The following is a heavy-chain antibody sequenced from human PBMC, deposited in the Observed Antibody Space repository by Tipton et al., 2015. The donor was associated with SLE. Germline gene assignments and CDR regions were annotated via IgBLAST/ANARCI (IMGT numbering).Heavy chain of an antibody. CDR2: IYYSGST. CDR1: GGSISSGSYY. CDR3: ARGDCSSTSCLDY. V-gene: IGHV4-61*01. J-gene: IGHJ4*02. Sequence: LRLSCTVSGGSISSGSYYWSWIRQPPGKGLEWIGYIYYSGSTNYNPSLKSRVTISVDTSKNQSSLKLSSVTAADTAVYYCARGDCSSTSCLDYWGQGTLVTVSS. D-gene: IGHD2-2*01.